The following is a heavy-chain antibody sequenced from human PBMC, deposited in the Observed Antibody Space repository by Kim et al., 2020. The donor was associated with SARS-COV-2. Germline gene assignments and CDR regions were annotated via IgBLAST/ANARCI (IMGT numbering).Heavy chain of an antibody. J-gene: IGHJ4*02. CDR2: IWPDGSYK. CDR3: ARSSYDSSGSNPHFDY. D-gene: IGHD3-22*01. Sequence: GGSLRLSCTASGSTFSSYAMHWVRQAPGKGLEWVAVIWPDGSYKNYADFVKGRFTISRDNSKNTVYLQMNSLRAEDTAVFYCARSSYDSSGSNPHFDYWGQGTLVTVSS. CDR1: GSTFSSYA. V-gene: IGHV3-33*01.